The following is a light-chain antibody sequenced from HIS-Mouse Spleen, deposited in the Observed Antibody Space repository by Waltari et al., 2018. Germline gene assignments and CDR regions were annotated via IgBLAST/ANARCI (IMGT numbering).Light chain of an antibody. J-gene: IGLJ2*01. CDR1: NIGSKS. CDR2: DDS. V-gene: IGLV3-21*03. Sequence: SYVLTQPPSVSVAPGKTARITCGGNNIGSKSVHWCQQKPGQAPVLVVYDDSDRPSGIPGRFSGSNSGNTATLTISRVEAGDEADYYCQVWDSSSDHVVFGGGTKLTVL. CDR3: QVWDSSSDHVV.